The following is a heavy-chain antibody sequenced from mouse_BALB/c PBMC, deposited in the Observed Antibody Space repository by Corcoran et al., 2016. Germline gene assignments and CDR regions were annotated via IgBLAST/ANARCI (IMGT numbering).Heavy chain of an antibody. V-gene: IGHV1-66*01. CDR2: IFPGSGNT. CDR3: AREGSSGYWFAY. Sequence: QVQLQQSGPELVKPGASVKISCKASGYSFTSYYIHWVKQRPGQGLEWIGWIFPGSGNTKYNEKFKGKATLTADTSSSTAYMQLSSLTSEDSAVYFVAREGSSGYWFAYWGQGTLVTVSA. D-gene: IGHD3-1*01. J-gene: IGHJ3*01. CDR1: GYSFTSYY.